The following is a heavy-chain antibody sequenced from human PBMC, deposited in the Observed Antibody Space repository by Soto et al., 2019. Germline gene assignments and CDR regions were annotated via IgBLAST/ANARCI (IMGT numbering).Heavy chain of an antibody. CDR2: ISGSGGTT. CDR3: AKGNAVRAIRNYFDY. CDR1: GFTFSSYA. J-gene: IGHJ4*02. Sequence: GGSLRLSCAASGFTFSSYAMSWVRQAPGKGPEWVSAISGSGGTTYYADSVKGRFTISRDNSKNTLYLQMNSLRAEDTAVYYCAKGNAVRAIRNYFDYWGQGTLVTVSS. D-gene: IGHD3-10*01. V-gene: IGHV3-23*01.